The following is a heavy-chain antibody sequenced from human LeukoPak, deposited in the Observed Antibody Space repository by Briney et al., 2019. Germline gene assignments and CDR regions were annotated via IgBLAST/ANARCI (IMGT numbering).Heavy chain of an antibody. D-gene: IGHD1-26*01. J-gene: IGHJ1*01. Sequence: PGGSLRLSSAAPGFTFRSYSMSWVRPAPGKGLEWVSSITSSSTYIYYADSVKGRFTISKDNAKNSLYLQMNSLRAEDTAVYYCARGAGSYLFQHWGQGTLVTVSS. CDR3: ARGAGSYLFQH. CDR2: ITSSSTYI. V-gene: IGHV3-21*01. CDR1: GFTFRSYS.